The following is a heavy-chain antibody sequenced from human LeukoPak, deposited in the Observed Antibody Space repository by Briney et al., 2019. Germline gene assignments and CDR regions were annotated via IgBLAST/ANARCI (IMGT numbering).Heavy chain of an antibody. J-gene: IGHJ4*02. CDR2: IYSGGIT. V-gene: IGHV3-66*01. Sequence: GGSLRLSCAASGFTVSDNYMTWVRQAPGKGLEWVSVIYSGGITYYADFVKGRFTISRDNSKNTLYLQMNSLRVEDTAVYYCAREFRLGGRRGQGTLVTVSS. CDR1: GFTVSDNY. CDR3: AREFRLGGR. D-gene: IGHD4-23*01.